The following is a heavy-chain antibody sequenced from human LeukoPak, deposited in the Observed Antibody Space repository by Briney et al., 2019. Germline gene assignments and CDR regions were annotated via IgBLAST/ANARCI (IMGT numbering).Heavy chain of an antibody. CDR2: IIPILGIA. Sequence: ASVKVSCNASGGTFSSYAISWVRQAPGQGLEWMGRIIPILGIANYAQKFQGRITITADKSTSTAYMELSSLRSEDTAVYYCARDPFSGQESDYWGQGTLVTVSS. CDR1: GGTFSSYA. CDR3: ARDPFSGQESDY. V-gene: IGHV1-69*04. D-gene: IGHD2/OR15-2a*01. J-gene: IGHJ4*02.